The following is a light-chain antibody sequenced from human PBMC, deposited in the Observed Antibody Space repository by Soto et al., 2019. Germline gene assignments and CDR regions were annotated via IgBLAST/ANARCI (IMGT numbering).Light chain of an antibody. CDR2: DVS. CDR3: QQYNTFWT. J-gene: IGKJ1*01. Sequence: QMTQSPSTLSASIGDRVPRIMRASQSISTWWAWYQQKPGKAPQLLIYDVSSLESGVPSRFSGSGSGTEFTLTISSLQPDDFATYYFQQYNTFWTFGQGTKVDIK. V-gene: IGKV1-5*02. CDR1: QSISTW.